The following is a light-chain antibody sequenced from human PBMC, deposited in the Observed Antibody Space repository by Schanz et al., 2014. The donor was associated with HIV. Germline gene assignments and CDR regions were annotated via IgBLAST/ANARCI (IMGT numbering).Light chain of an antibody. Sequence: EIVLTQSPGTLSLSPRESATLSCRASQSVSSSYLAWYQQKPGQAPRLLIYGASTRATGIPGRFSGSGSGTEFTLSISSLQSEDFAVYYCQHYGSSRWTFGQGTKVEIK. V-gene: IGKV3-20*01. CDR3: QHYGSSRWT. J-gene: IGKJ1*01. CDR1: QSVSSSY. CDR2: GAS.